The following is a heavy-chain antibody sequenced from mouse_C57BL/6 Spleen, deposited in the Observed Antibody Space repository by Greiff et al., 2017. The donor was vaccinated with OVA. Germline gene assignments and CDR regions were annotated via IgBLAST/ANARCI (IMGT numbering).Heavy chain of an antibody. Sequence: EVQGVESGGGLVQPGGSLKLSCAASGFTFSDYYMYWVRQTPEKRLEWVAYISNGGGSTYYPDTVKGRFTISRDNAKNTLYLQMSRLKSEDTAMYYCARGGLRGIYYFDYWGQGTTLTVSS. CDR2: ISNGGGST. CDR1: GFTFSDYY. V-gene: IGHV5-12*01. J-gene: IGHJ2*01. D-gene: IGHD1-1*01. CDR3: ARGGLRGIYYFDY.